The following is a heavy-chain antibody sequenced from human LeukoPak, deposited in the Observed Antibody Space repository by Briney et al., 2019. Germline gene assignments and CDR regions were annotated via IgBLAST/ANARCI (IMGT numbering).Heavy chain of an antibody. V-gene: IGHV3-23*01. Sequence: GGSLRLSCAASGFTFRSCAMHWVRQAPGKGLEWVSGISDSGVSAFYTHSVKGRFTISRDNSKNTLYLQMSSLRAEDTAVYYCAKGGGSTYVTHFDFWGQGTLVSVSS. CDR1: GFTFRSCA. D-gene: IGHD5-18*01. CDR3: AKGGGSTYVTHFDF. J-gene: IGHJ4*02. CDR2: ISDSGVSA.